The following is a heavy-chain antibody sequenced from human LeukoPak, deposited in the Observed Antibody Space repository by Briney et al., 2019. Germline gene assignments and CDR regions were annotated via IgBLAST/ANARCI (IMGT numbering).Heavy chain of an antibody. D-gene: IGHD1-1*01. CDR3: ARGDWNDAGYYYYYMDV. J-gene: IGHJ6*03. V-gene: IGHV1-8*03. CDR2: MNPNSGNT. Sequence: ASVKVSCKASGYTFTSYDINWVRQATGQGLEWMGWMNPNSGNTGYAQKFQGRVTITRNTSISTAYMELSSLRSADTAVYYCARGDWNDAGYYYYYMDVWGKGTTVTISS. CDR1: GYTFTSYD.